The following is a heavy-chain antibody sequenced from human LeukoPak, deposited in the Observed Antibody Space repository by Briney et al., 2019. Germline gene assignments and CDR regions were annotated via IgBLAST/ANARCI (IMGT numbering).Heavy chain of an antibody. D-gene: IGHD3-22*01. Sequence: GGSLRLSCAASGFTFTDYYMSWIRQAPGKGLEWVSYISSSGSTIYYADSVKGRFTISRDNAKNSLYLQMNSLRAEDTPVYYRARDASRYYYDSSGTHFQHWGQGTLVTVSS. J-gene: IGHJ1*01. V-gene: IGHV3-11*01. CDR1: GFTFTDYY. CDR3: ARDASRYYYDSSGTHFQH. CDR2: ISSSGSTI.